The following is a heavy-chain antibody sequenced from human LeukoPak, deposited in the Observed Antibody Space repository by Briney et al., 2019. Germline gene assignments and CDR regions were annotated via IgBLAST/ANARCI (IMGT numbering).Heavy chain of an antibody. D-gene: IGHD2-15*01. V-gene: IGHV3-23*01. CDR2: ISGSGGST. CDR3: ARPGYCSGDTCYVAFDI. Sequence: GGSLRLSCAASGFTFSSYGMSWVRQAPGKGLEWVSAISGSGGSTYYADSVKGRFTISRDNAKNSLYLQMNSLRAEDTALYYCARPGYCSGDTCYVAFDIWGQGTMVTVSS. CDR1: GFTFSSYG. J-gene: IGHJ3*02.